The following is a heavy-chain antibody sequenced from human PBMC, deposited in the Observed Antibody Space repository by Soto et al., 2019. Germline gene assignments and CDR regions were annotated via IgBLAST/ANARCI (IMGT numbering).Heavy chain of an antibody. CDR1: GYTFTSYD. CDR3: ARGPRNWGVDY. V-gene: IGHV1-8*01. CDR2: MNPNSGNT. J-gene: IGHJ4*02. D-gene: IGHD7-27*01. Sequence: SVKVSCKAAGYTFTSYDINWVRQATGQDFEWMGWMNPNSGNTAYAQKFQGRVTMTRDTSKSTAFMELSSLTSEDTAVHYCARGPRNWGVDYWGQGTLVPVSS.